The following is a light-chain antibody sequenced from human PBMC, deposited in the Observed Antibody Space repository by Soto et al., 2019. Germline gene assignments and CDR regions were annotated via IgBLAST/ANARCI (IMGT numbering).Light chain of an antibody. CDR3: QQYNNWPMYT. Sequence: EIVMTQSPATLSVSPGERATLSCRANQSVSSNLAWYQQKPGQAPRLLISGASTRATGIPARFSARGFGTEFSLTISSLQSEDFAVYYCQQYNNWPMYTFGQGTKLEIK. CDR2: GAS. J-gene: IGKJ2*01. V-gene: IGKV3-15*01. CDR1: QSVSSN.